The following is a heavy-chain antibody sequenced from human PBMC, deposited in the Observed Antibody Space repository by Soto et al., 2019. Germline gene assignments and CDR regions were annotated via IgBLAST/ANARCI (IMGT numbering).Heavy chain of an antibody. D-gene: IGHD4-17*01. CDR1: GFTFSSYA. J-gene: IGHJ3*02. V-gene: IGHV3-23*01. CDR2: ISGSGGST. Sequence: GGSLRLSCAASGFTFSSYAMSWVRQAPGKGLEWVSAISGSGGSTYYADSVKGRFTISRDNSKNTLYLQMNSLRAEDTAVYYCARSRGYGDYIFAFDIWGQGTMVTVSS. CDR3: ARSRGYGDYIFAFDI.